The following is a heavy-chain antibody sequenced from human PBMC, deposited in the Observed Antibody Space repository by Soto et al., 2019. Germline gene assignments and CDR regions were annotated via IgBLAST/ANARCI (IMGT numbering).Heavy chain of an antibody. CDR3: ASRWRLVPAAPTKNPRYNCFEP. D-gene: IGHD2-2*01. CDR1: GYTFTSYY. CDR2: INPTGGRT. J-gene: IGHJ5*02. V-gene: IGHV1-46*01. Sequence: GASVKVSCKASGYTFTSYYMHWVRPAPVQGLEWMGIINPTGGRTSYAQKFQGRVTMTRDTSTRTVYMERSSLRSEDTAVYYCASRWRLVPAAPTKNPRYNCFEPWEQETMVTVSS.